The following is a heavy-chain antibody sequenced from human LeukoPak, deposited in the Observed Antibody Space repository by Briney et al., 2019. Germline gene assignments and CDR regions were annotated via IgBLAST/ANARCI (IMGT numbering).Heavy chain of an antibody. CDR2: ISSSGSTI. D-gene: IGHD3-22*01. Sequence: PGGSLRLSCAASGFTFSDYYMSWIRQAPGKGLEGVSYISSSGSTIYYADSVKGRFTISRDNAKNSLYLQMNSLRAEDTAVYYCARTVTYYYDSSGYYDGAFDIWGQGTMVTVSS. V-gene: IGHV3-11*01. CDR3: ARTVTYYYDSSGYYDGAFDI. J-gene: IGHJ3*02. CDR1: GFTFSDYY.